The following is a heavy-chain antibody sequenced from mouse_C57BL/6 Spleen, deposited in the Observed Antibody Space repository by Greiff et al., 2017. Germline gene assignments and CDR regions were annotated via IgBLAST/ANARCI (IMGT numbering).Heavy chain of an antibody. CDR2: IYPSDSET. J-gene: IGHJ2*01. CDR1: GYTFTSYW. Sequence: QVQLKQPGAELVRPGSSVKLSCKASGYTFTSYWMDWVKQRPGQGLEWIGNIYPSDSETHYNQKFKDKATLTVDKSSSTAYMQLSSLTSEDSAVYYCARHYGNLYYFDYWGQGTTLTVSS. CDR3: ARHYGNLYYFDY. V-gene: IGHV1-61*01. D-gene: IGHD2-1*01.